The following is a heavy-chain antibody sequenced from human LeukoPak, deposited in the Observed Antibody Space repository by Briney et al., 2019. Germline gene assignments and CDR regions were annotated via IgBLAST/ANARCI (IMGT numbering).Heavy chain of an antibody. J-gene: IGHJ4*02. Sequence: PGRSLRLSCAASGFTFSSYWMSWVRQAPGKGLEWVANIKQDGSEKYYVDPVKGRFTISRDNAKNSLYLQMNSLRAEDTAVYYCARGDFWSGYANDYWGQGTLVTVSS. CDR1: GFTFSSYW. D-gene: IGHD3-3*01. CDR2: IKQDGSEK. CDR3: ARGDFWSGYANDY. V-gene: IGHV3-7*01.